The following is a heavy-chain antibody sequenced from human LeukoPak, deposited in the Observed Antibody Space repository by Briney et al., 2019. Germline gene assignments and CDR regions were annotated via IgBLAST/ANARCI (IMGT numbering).Heavy chain of an antibody. CDR2: INTDGSST. CDR1: GFTFSSYW. Sequence: GGSLRLSCAASGFTFSSYWMHWVRQAPGKGLVWVSRINTDGSSTSYADSVKGRFTISRDNAKNTLYLQMNSLRAEDTAVYYCASTRSLYSSSSSPFDPWGQGTLVTVSS. CDR3: ASTRSLYSSSSSPFDP. J-gene: IGHJ5*02. V-gene: IGHV3-74*01. D-gene: IGHD6-6*01.